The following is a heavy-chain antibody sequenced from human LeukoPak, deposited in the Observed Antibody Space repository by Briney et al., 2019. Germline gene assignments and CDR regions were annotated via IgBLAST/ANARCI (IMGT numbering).Heavy chain of an antibody. D-gene: IGHD1-26*01. CDR1: GFTLSRYF. CDR2: INQGGSVK. Sequence: GGSLRLYCAASGFTLSRYFMSWVRQAPGKGLEWVANINQGGSVKQYVDSVKGRFSISRDNAKNSVYLQMNSLRVEDTGVYYCARDEEELNIWGQGTMVTVSS. CDR3: ARDEEELNI. V-gene: IGHV3-7*01. J-gene: IGHJ3*02.